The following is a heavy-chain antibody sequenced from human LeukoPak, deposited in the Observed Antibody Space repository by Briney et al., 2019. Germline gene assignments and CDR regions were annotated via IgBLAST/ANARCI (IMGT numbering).Heavy chain of an antibody. CDR3: VRGPILDYYYYYYMDV. CDR2: IKHSGST. J-gene: IGHJ6*03. Sequence: SETLSLTCTVSGGSISSYYWSWIRQPPGKGLEWIGEIKHSGSTNYNPSLKSRVTILVDTSKSQFSLKLSSVTAADTAVYYCVRGPILDYYYYYYMDVWGKGTTVTVSS. CDR1: GGSISSYY. D-gene: IGHD3-3*01. V-gene: IGHV4-34*01.